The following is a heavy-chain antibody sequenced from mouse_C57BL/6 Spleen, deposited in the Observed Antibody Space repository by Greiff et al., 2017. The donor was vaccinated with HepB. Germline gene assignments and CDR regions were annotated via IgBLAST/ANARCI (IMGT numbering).Heavy chain of an antibody. CDR2: IDPSDSET. V-gene: IGHV1-52*01. CDR1: GYTFTSYW. J-gene: IGHJ3*01. CDR3: ARVGDGYYLAY. D-gene: IGHD2-3*01. Sequence: QVQLQQPGAELVRPGSSVKLSCKASGYTFTSYWMHWVKQRPIQGLEWISNIDPSDSETHYNQKFKDKATLTVDKSSSTAYMQLSSLTSEDSAVYYCARVGDGYYLAYWGQGTLVTVSA.